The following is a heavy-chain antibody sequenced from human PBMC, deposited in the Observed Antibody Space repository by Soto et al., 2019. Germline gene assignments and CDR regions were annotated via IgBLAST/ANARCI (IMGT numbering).Heavy chain of an antibody. V-gene: IGHV1-18*01. CDR1: VYIFSNYG. CDR3: ARCRGSSGYFWFDP. CDR2: ISCHNDNS. D-gene: IGHD5-12*01. Sequence: ASLNVSCKTSVYIFSNYGITCVRQTPGQGLEWVGWISCHNDNSKYAQKVQGRATLTTDTSTSTAYMALRTLMSDDTAVYFCARCRGSSGYFWFDPWGQGTLVTVSS. J-gene: IGHJ5*02.